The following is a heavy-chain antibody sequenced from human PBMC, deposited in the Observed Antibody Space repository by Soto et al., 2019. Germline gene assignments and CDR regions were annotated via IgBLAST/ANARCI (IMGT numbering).Heavy chain of an antibody. CDR1: GYTFTSYD. CDR3: AREGVRGIDV. D-gene: IGHD2-21*01. V-gene: IGHV1-8*01. CDR2: MNPNSANT. J-gene: IGHJ6*04. Sequence: QVQLVQSGAEVKKPGASVKVSCKASGYTFTSYDINWVRQATGQGLEWMGWMNPNSANTGYAQKFQGRVTITRTTSIATDYMGLSSRRSEDTGLYYSAREGVRGIDVWGSGTTVTVSS.